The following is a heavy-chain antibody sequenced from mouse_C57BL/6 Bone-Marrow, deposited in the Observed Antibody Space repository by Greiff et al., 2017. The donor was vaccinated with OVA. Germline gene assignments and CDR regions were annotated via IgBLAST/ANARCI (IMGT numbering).Heavy chain of an antibody. CDR2: INPNNGGT. D-gene: IGHD4-1*01. Sequence: VQLQQSGPELVKPGASVKISCKASGYTFTDYYMNWVKQSHGKSLEWIGDINPNNGGTSYNQKFKGKATLTVDKSSSTAYMELRSLTSEDSAVYYCARWESPSAWFAYWGQGTLVTVSA. CDR1: GYTFTDYY. V-gene: IGHV1-26*01. CDR3: ARWESPSAWFAY. J-gene: IGHJ3*01.